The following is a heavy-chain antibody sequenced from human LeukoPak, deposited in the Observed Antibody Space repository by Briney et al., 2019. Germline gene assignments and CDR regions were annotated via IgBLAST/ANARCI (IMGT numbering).Heavy chain of an antibody. CDR2: MYYNGNT. D-gene: IGHD2-21*01. V-gene: IGHV4-39*02. CDR1: GGSISSGSYY. Sequence: HSETLSLTCTVSGGSISSGSYYWGWIRQPPGKGLEWIWSMYYNGNTYYNPSLKSRVTISVDTSKNHFSLRLSSVTAADTAVYYCATIAPGTHAFDMWGQGTTVTVSP. J-gene: IGHJ3*02. CDR3: ATIAPGTHAFDM.